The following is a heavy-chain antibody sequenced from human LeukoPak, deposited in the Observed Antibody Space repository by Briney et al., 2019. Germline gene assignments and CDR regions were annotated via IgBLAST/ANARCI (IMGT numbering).Heavy chain of an antibody. CDR2: FAGSDTTT. J-gene: IGHJ4*02. D-gene: IGHD3-22*01. CDR3: TTLGYHLDS. CDR1: GFDFGAYE. V-gene: IGHV3-48*03. Sequence: GGSLGLSCAASGFDFGAYEMNWVRQAPGKGLEWVAYFAGSDTTTYYADSVKGRFIISRDNARNSLYLQMNSLRAEDTALYYCTTLGYHLDSWGQGTLVTVSS.